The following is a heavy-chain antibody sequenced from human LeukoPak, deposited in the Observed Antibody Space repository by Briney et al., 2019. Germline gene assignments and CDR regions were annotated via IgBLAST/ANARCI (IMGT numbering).Heavy chain of an antibody. J-gene: IGHJ4*02. Sequence: PGGSLRLSCVASEFTFINYAMSWVRQAPGKGLEWVSDISGSGDSTNYADSVKGRFTISRDNSKNTLYLQMNSLRAEDTAIYYCAKSGGSYWVPEFDYWGQGTLVTVSS. CDR1: EFTFINYA. D-gene: IGHD1-26*01. CDR3: AKSGGSYWVPEFDY. CDR2: ISGSGDST. V-gene: IGHV3-23*01.